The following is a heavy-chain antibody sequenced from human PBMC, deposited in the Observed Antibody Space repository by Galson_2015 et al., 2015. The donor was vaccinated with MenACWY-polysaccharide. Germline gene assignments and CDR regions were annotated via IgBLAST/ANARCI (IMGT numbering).Heavy chain of an antibody. J-gene: IGHJ4*03. Sequence: PALVKPTQTLTLTCTFSGFSLSTTGMRVSWIRQPPGKALEWLARIDWNDGKFYSTSLKTRLTIPKDTSKNQVVLTMSNMDPVDTATYYCTRTAAAGQGYFDYWGQGTQVTVS. D-gene: IGHD6-13*01. CDR1: GFSLSTTGMR. CDR3: TRTAAAGQGYFDY. CDR2: IDWNDGK. V-gene: IGHV2-70*04.